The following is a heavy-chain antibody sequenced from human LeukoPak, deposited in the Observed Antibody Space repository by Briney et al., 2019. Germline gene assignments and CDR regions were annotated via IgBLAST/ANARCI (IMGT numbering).Heavy chain of an antibody. J-gene: IGHJ4*02. CDR1: GFTFSSYA. CDR2: ISYDGSNK. D-gene: IGHD3-10*01. V-gene: IGHV3-30*04. CDR3: ARVDGSAYFDY. Sequence: GSLRLSCAASGFTFSSYAMHWVRQAPGKGLEWVAVISYDGSNKYYADSVKGRFTISRDNSKNTLYLQMNSLRAEDTAVYYCARVDGSAYFDYWGQGTQVTVSS.